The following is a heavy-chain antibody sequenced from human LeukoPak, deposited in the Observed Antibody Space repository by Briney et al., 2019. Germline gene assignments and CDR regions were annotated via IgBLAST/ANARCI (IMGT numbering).Heavy chain of an antibody. Sequence: GGSLRLSCKASGFTFSRYGMNWVRQAPGRGLEWVSSISSSRSYIYYADSVKRRFTISRDNAKNSLYLQMNSLRAGDTAVYYCARGTGDGDYSDYWGQGTLVTVSS. D-gene: IGHD1-14*01. CDR2: ISSSRSYI. CDR3: ARGTGDGDYSDY. V-gene: IGHV3-21*01. CDR1: GFTFSRYG. J-gene: IGHJ4*02.